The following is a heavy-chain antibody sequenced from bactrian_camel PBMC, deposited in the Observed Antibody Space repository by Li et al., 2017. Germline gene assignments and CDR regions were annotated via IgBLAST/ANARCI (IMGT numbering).Heavy chain of an antibody. CDR2: ITTGAGST. CDR1: GFTFSSYW. V-gene: IGHV3S1*01. CDR3: ATADGSSWLPFDD. Sequence: QLVESGGGLVQPGGSLRLSCAASGFTFSSYWMYWVRQAPGKGLEWVSFITTGAGSTYYADSVKGRFTISRDNAKNTLYLQMNTLKTEDTAVYYCATADGSSWLPFDDWGQGTQVTVS. J-gene: IGHJ4*01. D-gene: IGHD6*01.